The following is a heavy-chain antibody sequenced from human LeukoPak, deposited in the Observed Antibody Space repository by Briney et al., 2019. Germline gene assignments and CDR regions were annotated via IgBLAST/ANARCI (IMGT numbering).Heavy chain of an antibody. V-gene: IGHV4-59*12. CDR2: IYYSGST. D-gene: IGHD6-13*01. Sequence: SETLSLTCTVSGGSISSYYWSWIRQPPGKGLEWIGYIYYSGSTNYNPSLKSRVTMSVDTSKNQFSLKLSSVTAADTAVYYCARGDSSSWSGAEYFQHWGQGTLVTVSS. J-gene: IGHJ1*01. CDR1: GGSISSYY. CDR3: ARGDSSSWSGAEYFQH.